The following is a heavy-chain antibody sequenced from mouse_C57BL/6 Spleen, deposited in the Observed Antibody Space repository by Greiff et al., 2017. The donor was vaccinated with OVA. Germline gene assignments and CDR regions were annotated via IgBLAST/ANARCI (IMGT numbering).Heavy chain of an antibody. Sequence: VQLQQPGAELVKPGASVKLSCKASGYTFTSYWMQWVKQRPGQGLEWIGEIDPSDSYTNYNQKFKGKATLTVDTSSSTAYMQLSSLTSEDSAVYYCARDTTVPSWFAYWGQGTLVTVSA. CDR1: GYTFTSYW. J-gene: IGHJ3*01. V-gene: IGHV1-50*01. CDR2: IDPSDSYT. CDR3: ARDTTVPSWFAY. D-gene: IGHD1-1*01.